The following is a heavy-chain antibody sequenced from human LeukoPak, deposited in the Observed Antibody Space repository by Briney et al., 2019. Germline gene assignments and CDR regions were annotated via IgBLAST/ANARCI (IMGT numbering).Heavy chain of an antibody. CDR1: GGSISTGSYY. Sequence: PSETLSLTCTVSGGSISTGSYYCSWIRQPAGKGLEWIGRIYTSGSTNYNPSFKSRVTISVDTSKNQFSLRLSSVTASDTAMYFCATSLACSGGACYPNWFDSWGQGTLVTVSS. CDR3: ATSLACSGGACYPNWFDS. V-gene: IGHV4-61*02. D-gene: IGHD2-15*01. CDR2: IYTSGST. J-gene: IGHJ5*01.